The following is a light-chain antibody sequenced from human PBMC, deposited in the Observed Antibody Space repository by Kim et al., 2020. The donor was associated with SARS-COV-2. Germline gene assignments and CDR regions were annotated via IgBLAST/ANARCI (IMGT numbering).Light chain of an antibody. J-gene: IGLJ2*01. V-gene: IGLV1-40*01. CDR1: SYNIGAGYD. CDR3: QSYDSSLSDLV. Sequence: RVTSACTGSSYNIGAGYDVHWYQQLPGTAPKLLIYGNSNRPSGVPDRFSGSKSGTSASLAITGLQAEDEADYYCQSYDSSLSDLVFGGGTQLTVL. CDR2: GNS.